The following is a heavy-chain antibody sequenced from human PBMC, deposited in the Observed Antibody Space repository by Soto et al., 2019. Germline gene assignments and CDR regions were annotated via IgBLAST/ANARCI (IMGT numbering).Heavy chain of an antibody. D-gene: IGHD3-22*01. J-gene: IGHJ3*02. CDR2: IDPSDSYT. Sequence: PGESLKISCKGSGYSFTSYWISWVRQMPGKGLEWMGRIDPSDSYTNYSPSFQGHVTISADKSISTACLQWSSLKASDTAMYYCARGNYYDSSGYYGGAFDIWGQGTMVTVSS. V-gene: IGHV5-10-1*01. CDR3: ARGNYYDSSGYYGGAFDI. CDR1: GYSFTSYW.